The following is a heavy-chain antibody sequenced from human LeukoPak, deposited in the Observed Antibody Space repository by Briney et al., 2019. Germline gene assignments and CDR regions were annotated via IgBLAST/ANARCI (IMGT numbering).Heavy chain of an antibody. CDR1: GGSISSGDYY. CDR2: IYYSGTT. J-gene: IGHJ4*02. Sequence: SETLSLTCNVSGGSISSGDYYWSWIRQPPGKGLEWIGYIYYSGTTYYNPSLKSRSTISVDTSKNQFSLKMSSVTAADTAVYYCTRGGELMNFWGQGTLVTVSS. D-gene: IGHD1-26*01. V-gene: IGHV4-30-4*01. CDR3: TRGGELMNF.